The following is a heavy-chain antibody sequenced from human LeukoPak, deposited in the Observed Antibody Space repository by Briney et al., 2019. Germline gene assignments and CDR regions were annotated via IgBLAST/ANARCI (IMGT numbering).Heavy chain of an antibody. CDR3: ARDEPLVVVPAAVPIFDY. CDR2: IKQDGSEK. CDR1: GFTFSSYW. V-gene: IGHV3-7*01. D-gene: IGHD2-2*02. J-gene: IGHJ4*02. Sequence: GGSLRLSCAASGFTFSSYWMSWVRQAPGKGLEWVANIKQDGSEKYYADSVKGRFTISRDNAKNSLYLQMNSLRAEDTAVYYCARDEPLVVVPAAVPIFDYWGQGTLVTVSS.